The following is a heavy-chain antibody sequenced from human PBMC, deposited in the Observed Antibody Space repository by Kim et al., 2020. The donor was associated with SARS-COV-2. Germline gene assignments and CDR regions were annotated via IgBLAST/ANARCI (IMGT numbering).Heavy chain of an antibody. J-gene: IGHJ3*02. V-gene: IGHV1-3*01. CDR2: INAGNGNT. D-gene: IGHD2-15*01. CDR1: GYTFTSYA. CDR3: ARDSSLGYQRDAFDI. Sequence: ASVKVSCKASGYTFTSYAMHWVRQAPGQRLEWMGWINAGNGNTKYSQKFQGRVTITRDTSASTAYMELSSLRSEDTAVYYCARDSSLGYQRDAFDIWGQGTMVTVSS.